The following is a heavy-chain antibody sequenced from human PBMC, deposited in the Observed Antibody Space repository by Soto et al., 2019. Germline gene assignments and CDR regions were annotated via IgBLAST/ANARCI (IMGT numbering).Heavy chain of an antibody. V-gene: IGHV3-30-3*01. Sequence: VGALSLSCAASGFTFSSYAMHWVRQAPGKGLEWVAVISYDGSNKYYADSVKGRFTISRDNSKNTLYLQMNSLRAEDTAVYYCARARERSGWYYFDYWGQGTLVTVSS. CDR1: GFTFSSYA. CDR2: ISYDGSNK. J-gene: IGHJ4*02. D-gene: IGHD6-19*01. CDR3: ARARERSGWYYFDY.